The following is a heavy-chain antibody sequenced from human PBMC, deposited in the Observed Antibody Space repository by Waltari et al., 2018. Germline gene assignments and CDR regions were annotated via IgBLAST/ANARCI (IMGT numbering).Heavy chain of an antibody. J-gene: IGHJ3*01. V-gene: IGHV3-30*02. Sequence: QMYLVESGGTVVQPGTSLTLSCAASGFTFNKTNMHWVRQAPGKGLEWVSFILYDGSDDSYADSVKGRFTISRDNSKHTIFLQMIGLKVEDTAVYFCAKDSGSGGYAFDVWGQGTMVTVSS. D-gene: IGHD1-26*01. CDR2: ILYDGSDD. CDR3: AKDSGSGGYAFDV. CDR1: GFTFNKTN.